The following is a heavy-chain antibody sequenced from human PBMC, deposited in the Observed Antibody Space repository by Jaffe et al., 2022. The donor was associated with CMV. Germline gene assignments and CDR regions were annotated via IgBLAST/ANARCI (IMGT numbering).Heavy chain of an antibody. J-gene: IGHJ5*02. Sequence: EVQLVESGGGLVQPGGSLKLSCAASGFTFSGSAMHWVRQASGKGLEWVGRIRSKANSYATAYAASVKGRFTISRDDSKNTAYLQMNSLKTEDTAVYYCTRHVSGDNNWFDPWGQGTLVTVSS. V-gene: IGHV3-73*02. CDR3: TRHVSGDNNWFDP. CDR2: IRSKANSYAT. CDR1: GFTFSGSA. D-gene: IGHD4-17*01.